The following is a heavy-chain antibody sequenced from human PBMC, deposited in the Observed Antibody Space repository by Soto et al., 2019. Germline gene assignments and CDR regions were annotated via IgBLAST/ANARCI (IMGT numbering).Heavy chain of an antibody. CDR3: ARGSHYISTGYYFDK. J-gene: IGHJ4*02. CDR2: IAPVFGTP. Sequence: QVQLVQSGAEVKKPGSSVKVSCKASGGVFSNYALTWVRPAPGQGLEWVGAIAPVFGTPNYAPKFQGRVTVTSDASTRTGDMELSSLTSEDTAMYYCARGSHYISTGYYFDKWCQGTLVTVST. D-gene: IGHD2-15*01. CDR1: GGVFSNYA. V-gene: IGHV1-69*01.